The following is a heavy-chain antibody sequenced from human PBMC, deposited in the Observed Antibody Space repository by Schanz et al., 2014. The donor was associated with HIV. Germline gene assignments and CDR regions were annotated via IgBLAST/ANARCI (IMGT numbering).Heavy chain of an antibody. CDR1: GFTFSGYA. CDR3: ARNRYNLLPFDF. CDR2: ISDSGGST. V-gene: IGHV3-23*01. D-gene: IGHD2-2*01. J-gene: IGHJ4*02. Sequence: EVQLLESGGGLVQPGGSLRLSCAASGFTFSGYAMSWVRQAPGKGLEWVSVISDSGGSTYYADSVKGRFTISRDNSKNTLYLQMNSLRSDDTAIYFCARNRYNLLPFDFWGQGTLVTVSS.